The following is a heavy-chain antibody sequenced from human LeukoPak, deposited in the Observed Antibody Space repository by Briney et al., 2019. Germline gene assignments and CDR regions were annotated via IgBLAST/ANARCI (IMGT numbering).Heavy chain of an antibody. J-gene: IGHJ4*02. Sequence: GASVEVSCKASGYTFTSYGITWVRQAPGQGLEWMGWISAYNGITNYTQELQGRVTMTTDISTRTAYMDLRSLTSDDTAVYYCARSRYNWNDEISEAAEGINDYWGQGTLVTVSS. CDR3: ARSRYNWNDEISEAAEGINDY. CDR2: ISAYNGIT. D-gene: IGHD1-1*01. CDR1: GYTFTSYG. V-gene: IGHV1-18*01.